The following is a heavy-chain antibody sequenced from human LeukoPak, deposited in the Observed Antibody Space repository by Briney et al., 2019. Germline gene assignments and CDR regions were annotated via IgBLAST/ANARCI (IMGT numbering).Heavy chain of an antibody. D-gene: IGHD5-12*01. CDR1: GYTFTSYG. V-gene: IGHV1-18*01. CDR3: ARGLRGYSGYDLTDY. Sequence: ASVKVSCKASGYTFTSYGISWVRQAPGQGLEWMGWISAYNGNTNYAQKLQGRVTMTTDTSTSTAYMELRGLRSDDTAVYYCARGLRGYSGYDLTDYWGQGTLVTVSS. J-gene: IGHJ4*02. CDR2: ISAYNGNT.